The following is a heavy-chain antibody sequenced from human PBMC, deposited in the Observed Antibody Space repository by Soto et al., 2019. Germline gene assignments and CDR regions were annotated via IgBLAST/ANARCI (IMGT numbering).Heavy chain of an antibody. J-gene: IGHJ4*02. V-gene: IGHV1-18*01. CDR2: ISAYNGNT. CDR3: ARGYGSGSYSSYTVEFDY. Sequence: ASVKVSCKASGYTFTSYGISWVRQAPGQGLEWMGWISAYNGNTNYAQKLQGRVTMTTDTSTSTAYMELRSLRSDDTAVYYCARGYGSGSYSSYTVEFDYWGQGTLVTVSS. D-gene: IGHD3-10*01. CDR1: GYTFTSYG.